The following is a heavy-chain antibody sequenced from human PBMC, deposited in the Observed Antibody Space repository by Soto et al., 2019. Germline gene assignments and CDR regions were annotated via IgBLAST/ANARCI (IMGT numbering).Heavy chain of an antibody. D-gene: IGHD2-8*01. CDR3: ALLLQYCSKGACLSADEH. CDR1: GGSISSDNW. V-gene: IGHV4-4*02. CDR2: VYRSGST. Sequence: QVQLRESGPGLVKPSGTLSLTCTVSGGSISSDNWWSWVRQPPGKGLEWIGEVYRSGSTYYKPSLKSRVSISVDTSKNQFSLNLRSVTAADTAVYYCALLLQYCSKGACLSADEHWGQGTLVTVSS. J-gene: IGHJ1*01.